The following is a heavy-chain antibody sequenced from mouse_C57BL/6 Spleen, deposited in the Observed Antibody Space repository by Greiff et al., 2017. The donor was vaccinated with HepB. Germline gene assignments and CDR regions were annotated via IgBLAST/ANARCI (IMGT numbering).Heavy chain of an antibody. J-gene: IGHJ3*01. D-gene: IGHD1-1*01. V-gene: IGHV1-82*01. Sequence: VQLQQSGPELVKPGASVKISCKASGYAFSSSWMNWVKQRPGKGLEWIGRIYPGDGDTNYNGTFKGKATLTADKSSSTAYMQLSSLTSEDSAVYFCANYYGSSPWFASWGQGPLVTVSA. CDR3: ANYYGSSPWFAS. CDR1: GYAFSSSW. CDR2: IYPGDGDT.